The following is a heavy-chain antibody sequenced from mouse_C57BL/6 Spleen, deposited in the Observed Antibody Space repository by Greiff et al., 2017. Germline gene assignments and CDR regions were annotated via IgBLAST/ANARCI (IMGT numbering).Heavy chain of an antibody. CDR2: INYDGSST. CDR1: GFTFSDYY. D-gene: IGHD1-1*01. Sequence: EVQRVESEGGLVQPGSSMKLSCTASGFTFSDYYMAWVRQVPEKGLEWVANINYDGSSTYYLDSLKSRFIISRDNAKNILYLQMSSLKSEDTATYYCARSGSSYDWYFDVWGTGTTVTVSS. V-gene: IGHV5-16*01. CDR3: ARSGSSYDWYFDV. J-gene: IGHJ1*03.